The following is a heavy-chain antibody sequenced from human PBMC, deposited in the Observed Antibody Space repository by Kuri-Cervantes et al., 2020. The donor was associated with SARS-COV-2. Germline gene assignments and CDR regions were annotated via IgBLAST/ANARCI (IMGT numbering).Heavy chain of an antibody. CDR1: GGSISSYY. CDR2: IYYSGST. V-gene: IGHV4-4*08. Sequence: SETLSLTCTVSGGSISSYYWSWIRQPPGKGLEWIGYIYYSGSTNHNPSLKSRVTISVDTSKNQFSLKLSSVTAADTAVYYCARDFSVSDDYALLFENWGQGSLVTVSS. J-gene: IGHJ4*02. D-gene: IGHD4-17*01. CDR3: ARDFSVSDDYALLFEN.